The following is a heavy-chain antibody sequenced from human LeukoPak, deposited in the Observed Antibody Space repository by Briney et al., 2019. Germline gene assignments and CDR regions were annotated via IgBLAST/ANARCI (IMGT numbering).Heavy chain of an antibody. CDR2: IIPIFGTA. D-gene: IGHD2-15*01. Sequence: AASVKVSCKASGYTFTSYDISWVRQAPGQGLEWMGGIIPIFGTANYAQKFQGRVTITADESTSTAYMELSSLRSEDTAVYYCARTSRYCSGGSCYSHWGQGTLVTVSS. CDR1: GYTFTSYD. V-gene: IGHV1-69*13. CDR3: ARTSRYCSGGSCYSH. J-gene: IGHJ4*02.